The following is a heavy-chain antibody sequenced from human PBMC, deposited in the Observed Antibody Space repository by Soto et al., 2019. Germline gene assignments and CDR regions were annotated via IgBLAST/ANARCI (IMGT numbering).Heavy chain of an antibody. CDR3: ARHRGSSGQSGYYYDMDV. CDR1: GGSISSYY. J-gene: IGHJ6*03. V-gene: IGHV4-59*08. Sequence: QVQLQESGPGLVKPSETLSLTCSVSGGSISSYYWSWIRQPPGKGLEWIGSIYYDGSTNSNPTLKSRVTISGNTPKNQFSLKLSSVTAADTAVHHWARHRGSSGQSGYYYDMDVCGKGTTVAVSS. D-gene: IGHD6-25*01. CDR2: IYYDGST.